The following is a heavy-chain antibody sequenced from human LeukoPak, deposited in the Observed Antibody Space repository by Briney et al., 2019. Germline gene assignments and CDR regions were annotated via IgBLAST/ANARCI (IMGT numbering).Heavy chain of an antibody. CDR2: ISSSGSGT. Sequence: GGSLRLSCAASGFTFSDYYMSWIRQAPGKGLEWVSYISSSGSGTYYADSVKGRFTISRDNAKNSLHLQMNSLRAEDTAVYYCARALYDAFDIWGQGTMVIVSS. CDR3: ARALYDAFDI. D-gene: IGHD3-16*01. CDR1: GFTFSDYY. J-gene: IGHJ3*02. V-gene: IGHV3-11*01.